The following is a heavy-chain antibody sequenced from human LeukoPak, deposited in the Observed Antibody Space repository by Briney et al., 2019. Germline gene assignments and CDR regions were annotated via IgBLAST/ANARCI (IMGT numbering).Heavy chain of an antibody. CDR3: ARDRPITMVRGVIIPHFDY. J-gene: IGHJ4*02. D-gene: IGHD3-10*01. CDR1: GYTFTSYH. Sequence: ASVKVSCKASGYTFTSYHMHWVRQAPGQGLEWMGIINPSGGSTSYAQKFQGRVTMTRDMSTSTVYMELSSLRSEDTAVYYCARDRPITMVRGVIIPHFDYWGQGTLVTVSS. V-gene: IGHV1-46*01. CDR2: INPSGGST.